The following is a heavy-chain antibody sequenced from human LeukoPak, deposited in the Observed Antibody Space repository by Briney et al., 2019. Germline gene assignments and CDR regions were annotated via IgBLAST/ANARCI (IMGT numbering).Heavy chain of an antibody. D-gene: IGHD2-15*01. V-gene: IGHV5-51*01. CDR2: IYPGDSDT. CDR3: ARRCSGGSCPFDY. Sequence: GESLKISCKGSGYSFSSYWIGWVRQLPGKGLEWMGIIYPGDSDTGYSPSFKGQVTISADRSITTAYLQWSSLKASDTAIYYCARRCSGGSCPFDYWGQGTLVTVSS. CDR1: GYSFSSYW. J-gene: IGHJ4*02.